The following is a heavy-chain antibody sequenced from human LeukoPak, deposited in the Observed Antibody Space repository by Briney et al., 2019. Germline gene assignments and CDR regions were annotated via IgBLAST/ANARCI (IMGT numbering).Heavy chain of an antibody. Sequence: GESLKISCEGSGYSFTTYWIGWVRQMPGKGLEWMEILYPGDSDTRYSPSFQDQVTISADKSISTAYLQWSSLKASDTAMYYCARRVVDATFDYWGQGTLVTVSS. CDR2: LYPGDSDT. CDR1: GYSFTTYW. V-gene: IGHV5-51*01. J-gene: IGHJ4*02. CDR3: ARRVVDATFDY. D-gene: IGHD2-15*01.